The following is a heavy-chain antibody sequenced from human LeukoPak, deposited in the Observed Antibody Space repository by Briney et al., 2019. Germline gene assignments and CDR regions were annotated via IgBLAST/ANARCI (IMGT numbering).Heavy chain of an antibody. V-gene: IGHV4-4*02. CDR1: GGSISSSNW. CDR2: IYHSGST. J-gene: IGHJ4*02. CDR3: ARAEYSYGRLFDY. D-gene: IGHD5-18*01. Sequence: SGTLSLTCAVSGGSISSSNWWSWVRQPPGKGREWIGEIYHSGSTNYNPSLKSRVTISVDTSKNQFSLKLSSVTAADTAVYYCARAEYSYGRLFDYWGQGTLVTVSS.